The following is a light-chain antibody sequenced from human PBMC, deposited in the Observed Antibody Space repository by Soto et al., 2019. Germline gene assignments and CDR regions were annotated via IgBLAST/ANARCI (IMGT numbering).Light chain of an antibody. CDR2: GAS. CDR3: QQYNKWPLT. Sequence: EIVLTQSPATLSVSQGERATLSCRASESVSNNLAWYQQKPGQAPRLLIFGASARATGIPARFSGSGSGTSFTLTISSLQSEDFAVYYCQQYNKWPLTFGGGTKVLIK. CDR1: ESVSNN. J-gene: IGKJ4*01. V-gene: IGKV3-15*01.